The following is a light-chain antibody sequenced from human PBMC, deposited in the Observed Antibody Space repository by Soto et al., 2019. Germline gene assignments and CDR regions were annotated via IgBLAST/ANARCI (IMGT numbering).Light chain of an antibody. J-gene: IGKJ4*01. CDR2: AAS. V-gene: IGKV1-39*01. CDR3: QQSYSTPLT. CDR1: QSISSY. Sequence: DIQMTQSPSSLSASVGDRVTITCRASQSISSYLNWYQQKPGKAPKLLIYAASSLQSGVPSRFTGSGSVTHFTLTISSLQPEDFATYYCQQSYSTPLTFGGGTQVEIK.